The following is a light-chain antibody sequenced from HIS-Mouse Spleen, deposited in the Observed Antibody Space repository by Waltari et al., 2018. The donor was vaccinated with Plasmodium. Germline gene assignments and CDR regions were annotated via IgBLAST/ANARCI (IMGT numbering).Light chain of an antibody. J-gene: IGLJ2*01. CDR2: EGR. CDR1: SSDVGSYNL. CDR3: CSYAGSSTFVV. Sequence: QSALTQPASVSGSPGQSITISCTGTSSDVGSYNLVSCYQQHPGKAPKLMIYEGRKRPSGVSNRFSGSKSGNTASLTISGLQAEDEADYYCCSYAGSSTFVVFGGGTKLTVL. V-gene: IGLV2-23*03.